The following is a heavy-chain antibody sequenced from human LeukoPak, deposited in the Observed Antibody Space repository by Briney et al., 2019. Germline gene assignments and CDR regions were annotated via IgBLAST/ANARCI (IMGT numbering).Heavy chain of an antibody. CDR3: ERGNSNFDY. J-gene: IGHJ4*02. Sequence: GGSLRLSCAASGFTSDDYGMSWVRQAPGKGLEWVSGIHRNGGSTGYADSVKGRFTISRDNAKNSLYLQMNSLRAEDTALYHYERGNSNFDYWGQGTLVTVSS. V-gene: IGHV3-20*01. D-gene: IGHD1-7*01. CDR2: IHRNGGST. CDR1: GFTSDDYG.